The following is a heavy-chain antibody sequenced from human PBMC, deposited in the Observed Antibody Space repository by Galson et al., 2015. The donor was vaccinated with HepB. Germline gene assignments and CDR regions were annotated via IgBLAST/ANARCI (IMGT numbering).Heavy chain of an antibody. Sequence: SLRLSCAASGFTFSSYWMSWVRQAPGKGLEWVANIKQDGSEKYYVDSVKGRFTISRDNAKNSLYLQMNSLRAEDTAVYYCARGGTHYYESSGYDYWGQGTLVTVSS. D-gene: IGHD3-22*01. J-gene: IGHJ4*02. CDR3: ARGGTHYYESSGYDY. CDR1: GFTFSSYW. CDR2: IKQDGSEK. V-gene: IGHV3-7*03.